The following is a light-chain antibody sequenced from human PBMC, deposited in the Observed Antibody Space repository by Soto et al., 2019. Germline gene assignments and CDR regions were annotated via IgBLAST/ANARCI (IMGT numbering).Light chain of an antibody. CDR2: GAS. J-gene: IGKJ1*01. V-gene: IGKV3-20*01. Sequence: EIVLTQSPGTLSLSPGERATLSCRASQSVSSKYLAWYQQKPGQAPRLLIYGASSRASGVPDRFSGSGSGTDFTLTISRLEPEDFAVYYCQQYGSSPPRTFGQGTKVEL. CDR1: QSVSSKY. CDR3: QQYGSSPPRT.